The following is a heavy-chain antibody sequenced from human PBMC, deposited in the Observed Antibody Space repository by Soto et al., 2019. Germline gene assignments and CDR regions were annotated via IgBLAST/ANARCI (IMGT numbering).Heavy chain of an antibody. Sequence: SETLSLTCTVSGGSISSYYWSWIRQPPGKGLEWIGYIYYSGSTYYNPSLKSRVTISVDTSKNQFSLKLSSVAAADTAVYYCARRGSSSWYGYWGQGTLVTVSS. D-gene: IGHD6-13*01. V-gene: IGHV4-59*08. CDR2: IYYSGST. J-gene: IGHJ4*02. CDR1: GGSISSYY. CDR3: ARRGSSSWYGY.